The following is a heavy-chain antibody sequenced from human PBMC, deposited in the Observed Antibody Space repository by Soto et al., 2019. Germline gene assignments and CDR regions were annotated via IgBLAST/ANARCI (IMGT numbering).Heavy chain of an antibody. D-gene: IGHD3-3*01. Sequence: QVPLVQSGAEVKKPGASVKVSCKASGYTFTSYTMHWVRQAPGQRLEWMGWINAGNGNTKYSQKFQGRVTITRDTSARTAYMELSSLRSEDTAVYYCARDEYGSGYYDFWSGYWFDYWGQGTLVTVSS. CDR2: INAGNGNT. CDR3: ARDEYGSGYYDFWSGYWFDY. J-gene: IGHJ4*02. V-gene: IGHV1-3*01. CDR1: GYTFTSYT.